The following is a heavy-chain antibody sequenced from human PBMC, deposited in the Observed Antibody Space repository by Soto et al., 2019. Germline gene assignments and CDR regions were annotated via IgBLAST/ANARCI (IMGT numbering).Heavy chain of an antibody. D-gene: IGHD3-10*01. CDR2: INAGNGNT. CDR3: ARRKGSGSYYNPVDYYGMDV. CDR1: GYTFTSYA. Sequence: ASVKVACKASGYTFTSYAMHWVRQAPGQRLEWMGWINAGNGNTKYSQKFQGRVTITRDTSASTAYMELSSLRSEDTAVYYCARRKGSGSYYNPVDYYGMDVWGQGTTVTVSS. J-gene: IGHJ6*02. V-gene: IGHV1-3*01.